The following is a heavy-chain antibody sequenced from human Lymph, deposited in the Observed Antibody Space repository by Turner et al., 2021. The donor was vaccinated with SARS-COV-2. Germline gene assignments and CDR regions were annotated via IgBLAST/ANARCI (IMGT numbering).Heavy chain of an antibody. CDR2: IKQDGSEK. J-gene: IGHJ4*02. V-gene: IGHV3-7*01. D-gene: IGHD1-26*01. Sequence: EVQLVESGGGLVQPGGSLRLSCAASGFTFSYYWMCWVRQAPGKGLEWVANIKQDGSEKYYVDSVKGRFTISRDNAKNSLFLQMNSLRAEDTAVYYCARMGSSSWYFDYWGQGTLVTVSS. CDR3: ARMGSSSWYFDY. CDR1: GFTFSYYW.